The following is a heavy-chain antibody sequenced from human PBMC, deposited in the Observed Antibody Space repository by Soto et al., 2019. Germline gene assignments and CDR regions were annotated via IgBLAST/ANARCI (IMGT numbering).Heavy chain of an antibody. D-gene: IGHD3-10*02. CDR1: GFTFSSYA. V-gene: IGHV3-30-3*01. Sequence: GSLRLSCAASGFTFSSYAMHWVRQAPGKGLERVAVISYDGSNKYYADSVKGRFTISRDNSKNTLYLQMNSLRAEDTAVYYCARDKVQLEYYVPFDYWGQGTLVTVSS. J-gene: IGHJ4*02. CDR3: ARDKVQLEYYVPFDY. CDR2: ISYDGSNK.